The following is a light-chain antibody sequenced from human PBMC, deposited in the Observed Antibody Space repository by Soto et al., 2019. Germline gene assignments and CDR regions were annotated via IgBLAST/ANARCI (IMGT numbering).Light chain of an antibody. CDR2: DAS. J-gene: IGKJ1*01. CDR1: QSVSSN. Sequence: EIVMTQSPATLSVSPGARATLSCRASQSVSSNLAWYQQRPGQAPSLLIYDASTRATGFPARFSGRGSGTEFTLTISSLQSEECAVYYCQQYHHSPWTFGQGTKVEIK. V-gene: IGKV3-15*01. CDR3: QQYHHSPWT.